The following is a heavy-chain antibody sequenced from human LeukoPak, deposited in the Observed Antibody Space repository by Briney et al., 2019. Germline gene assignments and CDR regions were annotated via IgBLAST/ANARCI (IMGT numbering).Heavy chain of an antibody. CDR3: AREVRGLYSSSPLDY. V-gene: IGHV1-46*01. CDR1: GYTFSGYY. Sequence: ASVKVSCKASGYTFSGYYMHWVRQAPGQGLEWMGIINPSGGSTSYAQKFQGRVTMTRDTSTSTVYMELSSLRSEDTAVYYCAREVRGLYSSSPLDYWGQGTLVTVSS. CDR2: INPSGGST. J-gene: IGHJ4*02. D-gene: IGHD6-6*01.